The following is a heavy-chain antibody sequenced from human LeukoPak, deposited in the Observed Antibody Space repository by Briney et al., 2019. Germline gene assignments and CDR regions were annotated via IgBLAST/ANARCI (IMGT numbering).Heavy chain of an antibody. V-gene: IGHV3-30*04. D-gene: IGHD3-22*01. CDR2: ISYDGSSK. Sequence: PGGSLRLSCAASGFTFSSYAMHWVRQAPGKGLEWVAVISYDGSSKYYADSVKGRFTISRDNSKNTLYLQMNSLRAEDTAVYYCARAQRKYYDSSGYLSMDVWGQGTTVTVSS. CDR1: GFTFSSYA. CDR3: ARAQRKYYDSSGYLSMDV. J-gene: IGHJ6*02.